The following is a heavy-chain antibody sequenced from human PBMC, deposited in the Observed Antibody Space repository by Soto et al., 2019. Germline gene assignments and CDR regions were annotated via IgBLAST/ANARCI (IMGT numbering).Heavy chain of an antibody. Sequence: PGGSLRLSCAASGFTFISYAMSWVRQAPGKGLEWVSAISGSGGSTYYADSVKGRFTISRDNSKNTLYLQMNSLRAEDTAVYYCAKEGTTGDFWSGQYYYYGMDVWGQGTTVTVSS. D-gene: IGHD3-3*01. V-gene: IGHV3-23*01. CDR1: GFTFISYA. J-gene: IGHJ6*02. CDR3: AKEGTTGDFWSGQYYYYGMDV. CDR2: ISGSGGST.